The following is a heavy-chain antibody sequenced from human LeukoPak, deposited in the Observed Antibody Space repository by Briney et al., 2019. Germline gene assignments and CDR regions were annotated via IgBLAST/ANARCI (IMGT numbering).Heavy chain of an antibody. D-gene: IGHD3-10*01. J-gene: IGHJ4*02. V-gene: IGHV1-69*13. CDR2: VIPIFGTA. CDR3: AIWFGEFLYYFDY. Sequence: GASVKVSCKASGGTFSSYAISWVRQAPGQGLEWMGGVIPIFGTANYAQKFQGRVTITADESTSTAYMELSSLRSEDTAVYYCAIWFGEFLYYFDYWGQGTLVTVSS. CDR1: GGTFSSYA.